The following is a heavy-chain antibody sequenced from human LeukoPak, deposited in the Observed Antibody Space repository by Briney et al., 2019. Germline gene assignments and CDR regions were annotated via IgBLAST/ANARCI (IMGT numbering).Heavy chain of an antibody. CDR1: GFTFSNYG. J-gene: IGHJ4*02. V-gene: IGHV3-30*18. Sequence: GGSLRLSCAAPGFTFSNYGMHWVRQAPGKGLEWVAVISYDGSNKYYADSVKGRFTISRDSSKNTLYLQMNSLRAEDTAVYYCAKDPWSGGSFGDYWGQGTLVTVSS. CDR3: AKDPWSGGSFGDY. CDR2: ISYDGSNK. D-gene: IGHD2-15*01.